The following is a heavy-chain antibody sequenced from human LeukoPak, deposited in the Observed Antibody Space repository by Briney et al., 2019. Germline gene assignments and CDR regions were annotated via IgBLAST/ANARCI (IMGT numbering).Heavy chain of an antibody. V-gene: IGHV1-2*02. J-gene: IGHJ5*02. CDR3: ARDRTSGYNWFDP. CDR1: GYTFTGYY. CDR2: INPNSGDT. D-gene: IGHD3-22*01. Sequence: GRSVKVSCKASGYTFTGYYMHWVRQAPGQGLEWMGWINPNSGDTNYAQKFQGRVTMTRDTSISTAYMELSRLTSDDTAMYYCARDRTSGYNWFDPWGQGTLVTVSS.